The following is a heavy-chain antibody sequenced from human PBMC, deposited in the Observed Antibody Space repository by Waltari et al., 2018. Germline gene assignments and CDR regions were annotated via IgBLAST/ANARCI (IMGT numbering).Heavy chain of an antibody. Sequence: EVQLLESGGGLVQPGGAQSRSGSAAGISFGSFAMSWLRQTPGKGLEWVSSVMRGGGDTHYADSVRGRFTISRDDSKNTLSLQMDSLRGDDTALYYCARGAFGFTCGQGTLVTVSS. J-gene: IGHJ5*02. CDR2: VMRGGGDT. V-gene: IGHV3-23*01. CDR3: ARGAFGFT. CDR1: GISFGSFA. D-gene: IGHD3-10*01.